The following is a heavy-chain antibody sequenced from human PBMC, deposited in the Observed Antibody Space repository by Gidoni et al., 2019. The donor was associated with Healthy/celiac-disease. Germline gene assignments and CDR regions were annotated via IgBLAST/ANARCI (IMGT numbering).Heavy chain of an antibody. CDR3: ARDLYYDFWSGYYYYYGMDV. D-gene: IGHD3-3*01. V-gene: IGHV3-48*04. CDR1: GFTFSSYS. J-gene: IGHJ6*02. CDR2: ISSSSSTI. Sequence: EVQLVESGGGLVQPGGSLRLSCAASGFTFSSYSMNWVRQAPGKGLEWVSYISSSSSTIYYADSVKGRFTISRENAKNSLYLQMNSLRAEDTAVYYCARDLYYDFWSGYYYYYGMDVWGQGTTVTVSS.